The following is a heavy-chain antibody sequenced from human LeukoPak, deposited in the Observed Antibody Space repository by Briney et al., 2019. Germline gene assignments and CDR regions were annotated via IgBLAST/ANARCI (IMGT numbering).Heavy chain of an antibody. Sequence: PGGSLRLSCAASGFTFSSYSMNWVRQAPGKGLEWVSSISSSSSYIYYADSVKGRLTISRDNAKNTLYLQMNSLRAEDTAVYYCARGGYDYGDYSESPRVDPWGQGTLVTVSS. V-gene: IGHV3-21*01. J-gene: IGHJ5*02. D-gene: IGHD4-17*01. CDR3: ARGGYDYGDYSESPRVDP. CDR1: GFTFSSYS. CDR2: ISSSSSYI.